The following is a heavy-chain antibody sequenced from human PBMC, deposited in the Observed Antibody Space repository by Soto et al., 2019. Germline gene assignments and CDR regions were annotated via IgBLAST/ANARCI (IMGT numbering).Heavy chain of an antibody. CDR1: GFTFSSYW. J-gene: IGHJ4*02. CDR2: IKQDGSET. Sequence: EVQLVESGGGLVQPGGSLRLSCAASGFTFSSYWMSWVRQAPGKGLEWVANIKQDGSETYYVDSVKGRFTISRDNAKNSLYLQMNSLRAEDTAVYYCARVVGITGTHFGYWGQGTLVTVSS. D-gene: IGHD1-20*01. CDR3: ARVVGITGTHFGY. V-gene: IGHV3-7*04.